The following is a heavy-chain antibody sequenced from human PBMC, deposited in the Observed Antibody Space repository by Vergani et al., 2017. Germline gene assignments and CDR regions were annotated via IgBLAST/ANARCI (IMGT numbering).Heavy chain of an antibody. CDR2: INHSGST. CDR1: GGSFSGYY. D-gene: IGHD6-19*01. V-gene: IGHV4-34*01. J-gene: IGHJ4*02. CDR3: ARDLVRDGGIAVAGYFDY. Sequence: QVQLQQWGAGLLKPSETLSLTCAVYGGSFSGYYWSWIRQPPGKGLEWIGEINHSGSTNYNPSLKSRVTISVDTSKNQFSLKLSSVTAADTAVYYCARDLVRDGGIAVAGYFDYWGQGTLVTVSS.